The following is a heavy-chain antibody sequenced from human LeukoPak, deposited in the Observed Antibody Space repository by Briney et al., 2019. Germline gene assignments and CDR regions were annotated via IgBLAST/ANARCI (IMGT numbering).Heavy chain of an antibody. Sequence: GGSLRLYCAASGFTFSSYAMSWVRQAPGKGLEWVSAISGSGGSTYYADSVKGRFTISRDNSKNTLYLQMNSLRAEDTAVYYCAKDISSSSWFLASMDVWGKGTTVTVSS. D-gene: IGHD6-13*01. CDR2: ISGSGGST. CDR3: AKDISSSSWFLASMDV. V-gene: IGHV3-23*01. CDR1: GFTFSSYA. J-gene: IGHJ6*04.